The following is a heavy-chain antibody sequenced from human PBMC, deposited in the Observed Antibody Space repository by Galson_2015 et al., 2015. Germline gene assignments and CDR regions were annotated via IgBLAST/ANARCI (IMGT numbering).Heavy chain of an antibody. CDR2: LGGSGVST. CDR1: GFTFSTYA. J-gene: IGHJ4*02. D-gene: IGHD6-19*01. CDR3: ARLRSGSTSGWNYYYFDP. V-gene: IGHV3-23*01. Sequence: LRLSCAATGFTFSTYAMIWVRQTPGKGLEWVSYLGGSGVSTYYADSVKGRFTISRDSSRNTLFMQMNSLRAEDTAVYYCARLRSGSTSGWNYYYFDPWGQGTLVTVSS.